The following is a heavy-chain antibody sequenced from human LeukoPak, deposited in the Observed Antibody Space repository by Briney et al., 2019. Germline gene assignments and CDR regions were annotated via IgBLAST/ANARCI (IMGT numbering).Heavy chain of an antibody. D-gene: IGHD5-18*01. CDR3: AKDRRDGGYSFGYFDF. J-gene: IGHJ4*02. CDR2: ISGSGDST. V-gene: IGHV3-23*01. Sequence: GGSLRLSCAASGFTFSSYAMSWVRQAPGKGLEWVSTISGSGDSTYYADSVKGRFTISRGNSKNTLYLQVNSVRAEDTAVYYCAKDRRDGGYSFGYFDFWGQGTLVTVSS. CDR1: GFTFSSYA.